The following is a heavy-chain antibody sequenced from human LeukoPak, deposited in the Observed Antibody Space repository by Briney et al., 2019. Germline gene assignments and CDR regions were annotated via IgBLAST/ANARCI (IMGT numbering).Heavy chain of an antibody. D-gene: IGHD3-10*01. CDR2: VSHSETT. V-gene: IGHV4-4*02. CDR1: GASISATNW. CDR3: ARESGRGTFDL. J-gene: IGHJ3*01. Sequence: SETLSLTCDVSGASISATNWWTWVRLPPGKGLEWIGEVSHSETTNYSPSLKGRVRLSVDRATNQFSLRLTSVTAADTAVYYCARESGRGTFDLWGQGTMVTVSS.